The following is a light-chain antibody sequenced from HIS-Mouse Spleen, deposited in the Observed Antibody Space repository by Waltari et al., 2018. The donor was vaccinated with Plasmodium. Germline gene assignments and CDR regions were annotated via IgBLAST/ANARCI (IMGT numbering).Light chain of an antibody. CDR1: SRDVGSYNL. Sequence: QSALTQPAYVSGSPVQSITISCPGTSRDVGSYNLVSWYQQHPGNAPKLMIYEGSKRPSGVFTRFFGSKSGNTASPTISGLQAEDEADYYCCSYAGSSTFVVFGGGTKLTVL. CDR3: CSYAGSSTFVV. V-gene: IGLV2-23*03. CDR2: EGS. J-gene: IGLJ2*01.